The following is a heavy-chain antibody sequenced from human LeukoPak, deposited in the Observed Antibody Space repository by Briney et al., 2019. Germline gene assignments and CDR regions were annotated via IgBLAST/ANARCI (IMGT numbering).Heavy chain of an antibody. Sequence: GGSLRLSCSASRFTFSSYTMNWVRQAPGKGLEWVSSIDPSSTYIYYADSVKGRFTISRDNAQNSLCLQMNSLRAEDTAVYYCTRGSYGDYEYWGQGTLVTVSS. CDR1: RFTFSSYT. CDR3: TRGSYGDYEY. V-gene: IGHV3-21*01. J-gene: IGHJ4*02. D-gene: IGHD4-17*01. CDR2: IDPSSTYI.